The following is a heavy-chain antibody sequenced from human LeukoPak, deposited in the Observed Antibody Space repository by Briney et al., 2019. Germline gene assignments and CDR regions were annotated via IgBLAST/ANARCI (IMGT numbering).Heavy chain of an antibody. D-gene: IGHD1-1*01. V-gene: IGHV3-48*04. CDR2: ISSSGSTI. CDR1: GFTFSNYW. Sequence: GGSLRLSCAASGFTFSNYWMTWVRRAPGKGLEWVSYISSSGSTIYYADSVKGRFTISRDNAKNSLYLQMNSLRAEDTAVYYCARQTGTPLPSIFDYWGQGTLVTVSS. J-gene: IGHJ4*02. CDR3: ARQTGTPLPSIFDY.